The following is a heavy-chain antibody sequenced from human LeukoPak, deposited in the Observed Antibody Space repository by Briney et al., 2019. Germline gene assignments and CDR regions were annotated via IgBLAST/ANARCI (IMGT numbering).Heavy chain of an antibody. CDR3: AREAAAGTFYFDY. CDR1: GDSISNYY. CDR2: IYASGNT. V-gene: IGHV4-4*07. J-gene: IGHJ4*02. Sequence: SETLSLTCIVSGDSISNYYWSWIRQPAGKGLEWIGRIYASGNTNYNPSLTSRVTMSVATSKNQSSLKLTSVTAADTAVYYCAREAAAGTFYFDYWGQGTLVTVSS. D-gene: IGHD6-13*01.